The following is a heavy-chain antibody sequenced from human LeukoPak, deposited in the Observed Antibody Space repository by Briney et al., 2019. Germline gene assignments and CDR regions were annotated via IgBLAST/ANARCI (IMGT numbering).Heavy chain of an antibody. CDR2: IYTSGST. Sequence: SETLSLTCTVSGGSISSYYWSWIRQPAGRGLEWIGRIYTSGSTYYNPSLKSRVTISVDTSKNQFSLKLSSVTAADTAVYYCARHRRRVAGTGVIDYWGQGTLVTVSS. CDR1: GGSISSYY. D-gene: IGHD6-19*01. J-gene: IGHJ4*02. V-gene: IGHV4-4*07. CDR3: ARHRRRVAGTGVIDY.